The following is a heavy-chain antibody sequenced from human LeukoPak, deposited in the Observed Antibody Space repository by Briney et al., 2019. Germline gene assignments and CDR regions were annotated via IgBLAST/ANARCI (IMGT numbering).Heavy chain of an antibody. CDR2: IYSGDNT. D-gene: IGHD5-18*01. CDR3: VRDKWVT. Sequence: GGSLRLSCAASGFTISSNYMSWVRQAPGKGLEWVSVIYSGDNTYYADSVKGRFIITRDNSNNTVYLQMNSLRAEDTAVYYCVRDKWVTWGQGTLVTVSS. CDR1: GFTISSNY. J-gene: IGHJ4*02. V-gene: IGHV3-66*01.